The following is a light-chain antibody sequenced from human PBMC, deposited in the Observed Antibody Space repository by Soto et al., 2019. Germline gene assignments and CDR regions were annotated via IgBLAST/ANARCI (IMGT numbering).Light chain of an antibody. CDR3: QQYGSSHT. V-gene: IGKV3-20*01. J-gene: IGKJ5*01. CDR2: GAS. CDR1: QSVSNNY. Sequence: EIVLKKSPGTLSLSQRERATLYCRASQSVSNNYLAWYQQKPGQAPRLLIYGASNRATGIPDRFSGSGSGTDFTLTISRLEPADFGVYYCQQYGSSHTFGQGARLDI.